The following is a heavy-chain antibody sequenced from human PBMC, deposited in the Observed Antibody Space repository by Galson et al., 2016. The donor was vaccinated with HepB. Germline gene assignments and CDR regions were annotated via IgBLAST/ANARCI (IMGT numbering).Heavy chain of an antibody. CDR3: AVMAVAGYDY. CDR2: TSGYNGNT. V-gene: IGHV1-18*04. Sequence: SVKVCCKASGYTLTSCGINWVRQAPGEGLEWMGWTSGYNGNTNYAQKLQGRVTMTTDTSTNTAYMELRSLRYADTAVYYCAVMAVAGYDYWGQGTLVTVSS. CDR1: GYTLTSCG. J-gene: IGHJ4*02. D-gene: IGHD6-19*01.